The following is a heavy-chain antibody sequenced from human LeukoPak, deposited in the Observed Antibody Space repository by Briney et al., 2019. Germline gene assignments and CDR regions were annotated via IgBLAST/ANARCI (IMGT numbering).Heavy chain of an antibody. Sequence: GESLKISCKGSGYSFTSSWIGWVRQMPGKGLEWMGIIYPGASDTRYSPSFQGQVTISVDRSITTAYLQWSSLKASDTAMYYCARDMAAAGTDVFDYWGQGTLVTVSS. CDR2: IYPGASDT. CDR1: GYSFTSSW. D-gene: IGHD6-13*01. CDR3: ARDMAAAGTDVFDY. V-gene: IGHV5-51*01. J-gene: IGHJ4*02.